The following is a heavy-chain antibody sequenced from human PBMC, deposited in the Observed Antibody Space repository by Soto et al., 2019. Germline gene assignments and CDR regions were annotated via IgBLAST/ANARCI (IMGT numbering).Heavy chain of an antibody. D-gene: IGHD2-2*01. CDR1: GFTFSSYG. V-gene: IGHV3-30*18. CDR2: ISYDGSNK. Sequence: QVQLVESGGGVVQPGRSLRLSCAASGFTFSSYGMHWVRQAPGKGLEWVAAISYDGSNKYYADSVKGRFTISRDNSKNTLYLQMNSLRAEDTAVYYCAKVFPSLYIVVVPAAISYYMDVWGKGPTVTVSS. CDR3: AKVFPSLYIVVVPAAISYYMDV. J-gene: IGHJ6*03.